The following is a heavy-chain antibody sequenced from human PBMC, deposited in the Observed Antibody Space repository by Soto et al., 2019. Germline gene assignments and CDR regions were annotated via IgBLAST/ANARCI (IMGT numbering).Heavy chain of an antibody. CDR3: ARNNQSKYRNWFGWFDP. CDR2: INHSGST. Sequence: KPSETLSLTCAVYGGSFSGYYWSWIRQPPGKGLEWIGEINHSGSTNYNPSLKSRVTISVDTSKNQFSLKLSSVTAADTAVYYCARNNQSKYRNWFGWFDPWGQGTLVTVSS. V-gene: IGHV4-34*01. J-gene: IGHJ5*02. CDR1: GGSFSGYY. D-gene: IGHD3-16*01.